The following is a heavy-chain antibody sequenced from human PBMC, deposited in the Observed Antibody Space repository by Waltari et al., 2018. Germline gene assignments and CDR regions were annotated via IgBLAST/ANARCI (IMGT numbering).Heavy chain of an antibody. CDR3: ASIVATILDY. D-gene: IGHD5-12*01. J-gene: IGHJ4*02. CDR2: IWSDGNNK. V-gene: IGHV3-33*01. Sequence: QVQLVESGGGVVQPGRSLRLSCAASGFTFGTDGGHWVRQAPGKGLDGVAVIWSDGNNKYFADSVKGRFTISRDNSKNTLYLQMNSLRAEDTAVYYCASIVATILDYWGQGTLVTVSS. CDR1: GFTFGTDG.